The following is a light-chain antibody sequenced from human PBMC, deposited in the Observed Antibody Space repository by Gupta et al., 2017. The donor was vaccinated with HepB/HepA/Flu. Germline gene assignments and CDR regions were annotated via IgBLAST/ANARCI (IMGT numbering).Light chain of an antibody. Sequence: DIVMTQSPDSLAVSLGERATINCKSSQSVLYSSNNKNYLAWYKQKPGQPPKLLIYWASTREAGVPDRFSGSGYGTDFTLTISSRQAEDVAVYYCQQDESNPLITFGGGTKVEIK. V-gene: IGKV4-1*01. CDR1: QSVLYSSNNKNY. CDR2: WAS. CDR3: QQDESNPLIT. J-gene: IGKJ4*01.